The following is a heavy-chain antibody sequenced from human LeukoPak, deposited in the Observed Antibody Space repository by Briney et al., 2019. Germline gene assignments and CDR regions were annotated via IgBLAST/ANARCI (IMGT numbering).Heavy chain of an antibody. CDR1: GYTFTGYY. D-gene: IGHD3-22*01. V-gene: IGHV1-2*06. CDR2: INPNSGGT. CDR3: ARTYYYDSSGYYYGDY. Sequence: ASVKVSCKASGYTFTGYYMHWVRQAPGQGLDWMGRINPNSGGTNYAQKFQGRVTMTRDTSISTAYMELSRLRSDDTAVYYCARTYYYDSSGYYYGDYWGQGTLVTVSS. J-gene: IGHJ4*02.